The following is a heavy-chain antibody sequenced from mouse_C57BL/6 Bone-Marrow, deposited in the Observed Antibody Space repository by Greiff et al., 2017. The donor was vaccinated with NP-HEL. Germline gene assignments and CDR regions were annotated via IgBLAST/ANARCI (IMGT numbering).Heavy chain of an antibody. CDR3: AKEGGGAYDGYYLDY. Sequence: VQLQQSGAELARPGASVKLSCKASGYTFTSYGISWVKQRTGQGLEWIGEIYPRNGNTYYNEKFKGKATLTADKSSSTAYMELRSLTSEDSAVYFCAKEGGGAYDGYYLDYWGQGTTLTVSS. CDR2: IYPRNGNT. J-gene: IGHJ2*01. V-gene: IGHV1-81*01. D-gene: IGHD2-3*01. CDR1: GYTFTSYG.